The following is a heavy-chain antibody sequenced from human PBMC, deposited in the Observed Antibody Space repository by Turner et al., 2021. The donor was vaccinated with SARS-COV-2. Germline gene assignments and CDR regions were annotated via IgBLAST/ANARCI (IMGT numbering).Heavy chain of an antibody. CDR2: IYYSGST. CDR1: GGSISSSSYH. CDR3: ASPDTAMVTWHQGLDD. D-gene: IGHD5-18*01. J-gene: IGHJ4*02. Sequence: QLQLQESGPGLVKPSETLSLTCLVSGGSISSSSYHCGWIRQPPGKGLEWIGSIYYSGSTYYNPSLKSRVTISVDTSKNQYSLKLSAVTAADTAVYYCASPDTAMVTWHQGLDDWGQGTLVTVSS. V-gene: IGHV4-39*01.